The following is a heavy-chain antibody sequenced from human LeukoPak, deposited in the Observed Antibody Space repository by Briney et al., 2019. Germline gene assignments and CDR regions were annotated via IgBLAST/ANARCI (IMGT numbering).Heavy chain of an antibody. CDR2: LYYSGST. CDR3: ARQRFGELRVHFDS. Sequence: KPSETLSLTCTVSGGSISNYYWSWIRQPPGKGLEWIGYLYYSGSTDYIPSLKSRVTISVDTSKSQFYLKLRSVTAADTAVYYCARQRFGELRVHFDSWGLGTLVTVSS. V-gene: IGHV4-59*08. CDR1: GGSISNYY. J-gene: IGHJ5*01. D-gene: IGHD3-10*01.